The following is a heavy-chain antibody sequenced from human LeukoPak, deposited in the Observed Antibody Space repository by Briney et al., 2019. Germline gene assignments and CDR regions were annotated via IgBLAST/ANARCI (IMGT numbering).Heavy chain of an antibody. CDR1: GFTFSSYS. V-gene: IGHV3-48*01. D-gene: IGHD3-3*01. Sequence: GSLRLSCAASGFTFSSYSMNWVRQAPGKGLEWVSYISSSSSTIYYADSVKGRFTISRDNAKNSLYLQMNRLRAEDTAVYYCARGYDFWSGYSIDYWGQGTLVTVSS. CDR3: ARGYDFWSGYSIDY. J-gene: IGHJ4*02. CDR2: ISSSSSTI.